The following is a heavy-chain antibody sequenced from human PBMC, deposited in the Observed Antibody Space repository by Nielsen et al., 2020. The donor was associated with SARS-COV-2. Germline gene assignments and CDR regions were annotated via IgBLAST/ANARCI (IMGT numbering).Heavy chain of an antibody. CDR3: AKASGYFDY. Sequence: GGSLRLSCAASGFTFDDYAMHWVRQAPGKGLEWVSGISWNSGSIGYADSVKGRFTISRDNAKNSLYLQMNSLRAEDTALYYCAKASGYFDYWGQGTLVTVSS. D-gene: IGHD1-26*01. CDR2: ISWNSGSI. V-gene: IGHV3-9*01. CDR1: GFTFDDYA. J-gene: IGHJ4*02.